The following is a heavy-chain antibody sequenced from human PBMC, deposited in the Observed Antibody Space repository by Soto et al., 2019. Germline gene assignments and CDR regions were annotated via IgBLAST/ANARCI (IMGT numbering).Heavy chain of an antibody. CDR1: GLTFSTYG. CDR2: ISSSSSSK. V-gene: IGHV3-48*02. D-gene: IGHD3-3*01. CDR3: ASLHYDFRSGYYSYFDY. J-gene: IGHJ4*02. Sequence: LRLSCAASGLTFSTYGMNWVRQAPGKGLEWVSYISSSSSSKSYADSVKGRFTISRDNAKNSLYLQMNSLRDEDTAVYYCASLHYDFRSGYYSYFDYWGQGTLVTVSS.